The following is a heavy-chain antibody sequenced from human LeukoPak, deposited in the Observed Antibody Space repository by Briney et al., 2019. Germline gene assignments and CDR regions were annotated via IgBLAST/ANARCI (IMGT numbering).Heavy chain of an antibody. V-gene: IGHV3-21*01. Sequence: PGGSLRLSWAASGFTFSSYSMNWVRQAPGKGLEWVSSISSSSSYIYYADSVKGRFTISRDNDKNSLYLQMNSRRAEDTAVYYCARAREGVVTLYYFDYWGQGTLVTVSA. D-gene: IGHD4-23*01. CDR2: ISSSSSYI. J-gene: IGHJ4*02. CDR3: ARAREGVVTLYYFDY. CDR1: GFTFSSYS.